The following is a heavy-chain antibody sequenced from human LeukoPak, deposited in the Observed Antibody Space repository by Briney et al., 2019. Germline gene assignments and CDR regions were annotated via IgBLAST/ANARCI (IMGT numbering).Heavy chain of an antibody. J-gene: IGHJ4*02. D-gene: IGHD4-17*01. CDR2: MKQDGREK. V-gene: IGHV3-7*03. Sequence: GGSLRLSCVASGFIFSNYWMSWVRQVPGKGLEWVANMKQDGREKYLVDSVKGRFTISRDNAKNSLYLQMNSLRAEDTALYYCARSNDYGDYPYYFDYWGQGTLVTVSS. CDR3: ARSNDYGDYPYYFDY. CDR1: GFIFSNYW.